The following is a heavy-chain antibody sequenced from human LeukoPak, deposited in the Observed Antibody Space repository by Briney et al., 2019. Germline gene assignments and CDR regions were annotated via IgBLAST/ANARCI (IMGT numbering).Heavy chain of an antibody. CDR3: ARHIVVVPAAMRPGGFDP. Sequence: SETLSLTCTVSGGSFSSYYWTWIRQPPGKGLEWIGYIDHSGSTNYNPSLKSRVTISVDTSKNQFSLKLSSVTAADTAVYYCARHIVVVPAAMRPGGFDPWGQGTLVTVSS. D-gene: IGHD2-2*01. CDR2: IDHSGST. V-gene: IGHV4-59*01. CDR1: GGSFSSYY. J-gene: IGHJ5*02.